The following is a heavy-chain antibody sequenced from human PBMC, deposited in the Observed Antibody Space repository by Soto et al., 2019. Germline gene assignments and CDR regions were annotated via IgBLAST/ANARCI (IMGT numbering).Heavy chain of an antibody. D-gene: IGHD3-16*02. CDR1: GFTFSSYG. CDR3: AKGGARGITFGGVIALLDY. Sequence: QVQLVESGGGVVQPGRSLRLSCAASGFTFSSYGMHWVRQAPGKGLEWVAVISYDGSNKYYADSVKGRFTISRDNSKNTLYLQMNSRRAEDTAVYYCAKGGARGITFGGVIALLDYWGQGTLVTVSS. J-gene: IGHJ4*02. CDR2: ISYDGSNK. V-gene: IGHV3-30*18.